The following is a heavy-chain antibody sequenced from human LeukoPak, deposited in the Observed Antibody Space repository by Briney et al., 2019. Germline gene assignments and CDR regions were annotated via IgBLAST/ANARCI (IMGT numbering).Heavy chain of an antibody. Sequence: GSSLRLSCAASGFTFSDYAMHWVRQAPGKGLEWVSYISSSGSTIYYADSVKGRFTISRDNAKNSLYLQMNSLRAEDTAVYYCARGDSGSYYFDYWGQGTLVTVSS. CDR3: ARGDSGSYYFDY. J-gene: IGHJ4*02. CDR2: ISSSGSTI. D-gene: IGHD1-26*01. V-gene: IGHV3-48*03. CDR1: GFTFSDYA.